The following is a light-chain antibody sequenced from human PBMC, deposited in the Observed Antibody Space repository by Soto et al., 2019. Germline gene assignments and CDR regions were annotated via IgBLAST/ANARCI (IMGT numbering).Light chain of an antibody. Sequence: DIVMTQSPDSLAVSLGERATINCKSSQSVLCSSNNANYLAWYQQKPGQPPKLHLYWASTRASGVPNRFSGRGSGTDFTLIISSRQAEDVAVYYCQQYYATPFTFGPGTKVDI. CDR1: QSVLCSSNNANY. J-gene: IGKJ3*01. V-gene: IGKV4-1*01. CDR3: QQYYATPFT. CDR2: WAS.